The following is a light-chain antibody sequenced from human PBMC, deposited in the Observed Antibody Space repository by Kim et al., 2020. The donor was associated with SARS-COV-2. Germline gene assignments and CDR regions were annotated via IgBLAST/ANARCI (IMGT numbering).Light chain of an antibody. CDR1: ASNLGSAFV. CDR2: SNI. V-gene: IGLV1-40*01. CDR3: QSYDASLRGAV. Sequence: QRVTTSCSGTASNLGSAFVVHWYHQLPGPAPNLLIYSNIKRPSGVPDRFSGSRSGPSASLAITGLQPDDEAHYYCQSYDASLRGAVFGGGTQLTVL. J-gene: IGLJ3*02.